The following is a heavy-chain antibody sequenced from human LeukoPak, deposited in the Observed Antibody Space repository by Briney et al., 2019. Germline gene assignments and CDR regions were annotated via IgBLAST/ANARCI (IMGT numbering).Heavy chain of an antibody. CDR1: GGTFSSYA. CDR2: IIPIFGTA. V-gene: IGHV1-69*13. J-gene: IGHJ4*02. D-gene: IGHD2-2*01. Sequence: SVKVSCKASGGTFSSYAISWVRQAPGQGLEWMGGIIPIFGTANYAQKFQGRVTITADESTSTAYMELSSLRSEDTAVYYCATYCSSTSCYIWGYYFDYWGQGTLVTVSS. CDR3: ATYCSSTSCYIWGYYFDY.